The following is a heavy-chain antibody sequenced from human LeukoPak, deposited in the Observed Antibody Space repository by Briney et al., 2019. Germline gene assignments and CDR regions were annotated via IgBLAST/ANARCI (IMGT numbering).Heavy chain of an antibody. CDR2: ISAYNGNT. CDR1: GYTFTSYG. D-gene: IGHD3-3*01. Sequence: ASVKVSCKASGYTFTSYGISWVRQAPGQGLEWMGWISAYNGNTNYAQKLQGRVTMTTDTSTSTAYMELRSLRSDDTAVYYCARGHYDFWSGYSLDYWGQGTLVTASS. CDR3: ARGHYDFWSGYSLDY. V-gene: IGHV1-18*01. J-gene: IGHJ4*02.